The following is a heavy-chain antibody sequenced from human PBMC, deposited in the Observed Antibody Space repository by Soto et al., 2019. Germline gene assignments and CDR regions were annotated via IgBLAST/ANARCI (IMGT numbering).Heavy chain of an antibody. Sequence: PSATLSLTCTVSRGSISSGTNYWAWIRQPPGKGLEWIGSISYGGSTFYNPSLRSRVTMSVDTSTNQLSLNMNSVTAADTALYFCARHRRETGTYAQPLDSWGPGTLVTVSS. V-gene: IGHV4-39*01. J-gene: IGHJ4*02. CDR2: ISYGGST. CDR3: ARHRRETGTYAQPLDS. D-gene: IGHD1-1*01. CDR1: RGSISSGTNY.